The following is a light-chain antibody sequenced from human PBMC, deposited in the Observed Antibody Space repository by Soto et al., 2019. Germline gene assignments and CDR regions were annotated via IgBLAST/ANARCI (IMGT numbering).Light chain of an antibody. CDR3: QQYKDYVYT. CDR2: DVS. Sequence: DIQMTQSPSTLSASVGDRVIITCRASQTVERWMAWYQQKPGKAPKLLISDVSTLERGVPPRFSGSGSATEFTLTISGLQPDDFATYYCQQYKDYVYTFGQGTKVDIK. V-gene: IGKV1-5*01. CDR1: QTVERW. J-gene: IGKJ2*01.